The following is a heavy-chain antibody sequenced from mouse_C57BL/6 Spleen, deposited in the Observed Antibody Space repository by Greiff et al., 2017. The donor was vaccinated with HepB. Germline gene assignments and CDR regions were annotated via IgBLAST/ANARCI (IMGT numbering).Heavy chain of an antibody. D-gene: IGHD2-4*01. CDR3: AREDYDERFAY. CDR2: INPNNGGT. CDR1: GYTFTDYN. J-gene: IGHJ3*01. V-gene: IGHV1-18*01. Sequence: EVKLQQSGPELVKPGASVKIPCKASGYTFTDYNMDWVKQSHGKSLEWIGDINPNNGGTIYNQKFKGKATLTVDKSSSTAYMELRSLTSEDTAVYYCAREDYDERFAYWGQGTLVTVSA.